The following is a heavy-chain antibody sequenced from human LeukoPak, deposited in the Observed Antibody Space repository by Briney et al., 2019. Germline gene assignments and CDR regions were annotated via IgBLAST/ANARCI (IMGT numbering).Heavy chain of an antibody. CDR1: GGTFSSYT. D-gene: IGHD2-8*01. J-gene: IGHJ2*01. Sequence: GSSVKVSCKASGGTFSSYTIRWMRQAPGQGLEWMGRIIPILGIANYAQKFQGRVTITADKSTSTAYMELSSLRSEDTAVYYCARDQYCTNGVCQWYFDLWGRGTLVTVSS. CDR3: ARDQYCTNGVCQWYFDL. V-gene: IGHV1-69*04. CDR2: IIPILGIA.